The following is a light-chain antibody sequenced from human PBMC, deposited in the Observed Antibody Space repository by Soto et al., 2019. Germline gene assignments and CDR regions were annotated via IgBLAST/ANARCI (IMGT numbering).Light chain of an antibody. Sequence: QSALTQPRSVSGSPGQSVTISCTGTTNDVGSYNYVSWYQQHPGRAPKLIIYDVTKRPSGVPDRFSGSKSGNTASLTISGLQADDEADYYCCSYAGRYSYVFGTETKVTVL. CDR3: CSYAGRYSYV. CDR1: TNDVGSYNY. V-gene: IGLV2-11*01. CDR2: DVT. J-gene: IGLJ1*01.